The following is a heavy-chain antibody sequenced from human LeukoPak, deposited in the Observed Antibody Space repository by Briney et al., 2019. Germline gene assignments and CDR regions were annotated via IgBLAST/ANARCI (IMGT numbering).Heavy chain of an antibody. J-gene: IGHJ5*02. CDR1: GLTFSSSG. CDR3: ARAGGYCSGGSCYRGYSWFDP. V-gene: IGHV3-33*01. D-gene: IGHD2-15*01. CDR2: ILYNGSNK. Sequence: GGSLRLSCAASGLTFSSSGMHWVRQAPGKGLEWVAVILYNGSNKYYADSVKGRFTISRDNSKNTLHLQMNSLRVEDTAVYYCARAGGYCSGGSCYRGYSWFDPWGQGTLVTVSS.